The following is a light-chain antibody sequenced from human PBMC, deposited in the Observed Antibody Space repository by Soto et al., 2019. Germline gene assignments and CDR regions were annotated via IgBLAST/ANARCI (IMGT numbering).Light chain of an antibody. J-gene: IGLJ1*01. CDR2: HIT. CDR3: CSLTTSHTYV. V-gene: IGLV2-14*03. CDR1: SSDIGHYDY. Sequence: QSALAQPASVSGSPGQSITISCTGTSSDIGHYDYVSWYQQHPGKAPKPMIYHITYRPSGVSNRYSGSKSGNSASLTISGLQAEDEADYYCCSLTTSHTYVFGSGTKVTVL.